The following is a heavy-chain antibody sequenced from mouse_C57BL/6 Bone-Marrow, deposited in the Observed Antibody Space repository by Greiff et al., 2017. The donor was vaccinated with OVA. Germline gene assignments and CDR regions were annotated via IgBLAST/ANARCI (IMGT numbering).Heavy chain of an antibody. CDR2: IHPTSGRT. D-gene: IGHD1-1*01. Sequence: QVQLQQPGAELVKPGASVKLSCKASGYTFTSYWMHWVTQRPGQGLEWIGMIHPTSGRTNYNEKFKSKATLTVDKSSSTAYMQLSSLTSEDSAVYYCARGEYYGYWYFDVWGTGTTVTVSS. V-gene: IGHV1-64*01. CDR3: ARGEYYGYWYFDV. CDR1: GYTFTSYW. J-gene: IGHJ1*03.